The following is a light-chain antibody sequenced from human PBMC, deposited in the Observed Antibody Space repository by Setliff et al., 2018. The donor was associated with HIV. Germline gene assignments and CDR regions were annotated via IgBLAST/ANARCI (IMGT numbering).Light chain of an antibody. CDR3: CSYEITHRFV. CDR2: DVS. J-gene: IGLJ1*01. Sequence: QSALAQPRSVSGSRGQSVTFSCTGASSDVGGYDYVSWYQQHPGKAPKLIIYDVSKRPSGVPARFSGFKSGNTASLTISGLQPEDEADYYCCSYEITHRFVFGTGTKVTV. V-gene: IGLV2-11*01. CDR1: SSDVGGYDY.